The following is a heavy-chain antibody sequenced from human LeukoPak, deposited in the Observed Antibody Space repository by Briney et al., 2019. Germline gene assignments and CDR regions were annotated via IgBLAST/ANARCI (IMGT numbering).Heavy chain of an antibody. CDR3: AKEYYGSHSNWFDP. Sequence: GGSLRLSCAASGFTFSSYGMHWVRQAPGKGLEWVAVISYNGSNKYYADSVKGRFTISRDNSKNTLYLQMNSLRAEDTAVYYCAKEYYGSHSNWFDPWGQGTLVTVSS. D-gene: IGHD3-10*01. CDR1: GFTFSSYG. CDR2: ISYNGSNK. V-gene: IGHV3-30*12. J-gene: IGHJ5*02.